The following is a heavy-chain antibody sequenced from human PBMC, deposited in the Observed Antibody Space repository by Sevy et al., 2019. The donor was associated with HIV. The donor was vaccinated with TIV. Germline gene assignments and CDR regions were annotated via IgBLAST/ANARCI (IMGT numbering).Heavy chain of an antibody. CDR3: APSVLRYFDWS. J-gene: IGHJ4*02. D-gene: IGHD3-9*01. CDR2: ISYDGSRT. V-gene: IGHV3-30*04. Sequence: GGSLRLSCAASGFTFSDYTIHWVRQAPGKGLEWVSVISYDGSRTSYADSVKGRFTISRDNSKNTLFLQMNSLRAEDTAVYYCAPSVLRYFDWSGGQGTLVTVSS. CDR1: GFTFSDYT.